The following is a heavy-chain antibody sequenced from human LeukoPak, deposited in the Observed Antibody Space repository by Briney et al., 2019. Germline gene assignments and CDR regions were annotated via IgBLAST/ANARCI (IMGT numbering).Heavy chain of an antibody. CDR3: AGGGRITMVRGAINWFDP. CDR1: GGSISSYY. CDR2: VYYSAST. V-gene: IGHV4-59*08. D-gene: IGHD3-10*01. J-gene: IGHJ5*02. Sequence: SETLSLICTVSGGSISSYYWSWIRQPPGKGLEGIGYVYYSASTNYNPSLKSRVAISVDTSKNQLSLKLSSVAAADTAVYYCAGGGRITMVRGAINWFDPWGQGTLVTVSS.